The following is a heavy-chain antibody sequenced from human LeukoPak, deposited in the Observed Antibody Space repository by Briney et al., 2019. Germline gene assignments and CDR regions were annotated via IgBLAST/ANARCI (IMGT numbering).Heavy chain of an antibody. Sequence: SETLSLTCTVSGGSISSSSYYWGWIRQPPGKGLEWIGSIYYSGSTYYNPSLKSRVTISVDTSKNQFSLKLSSVTAADTAVYHCARHEVGGLHWTHFDYWGQGTLVTVSS. CDR1: GGSISSSSYY. D-gene: IGHD4-11*01. J-gene: IGHJ4*02. CDR2: IYYSGST. CDR3: ARHEVGGLHWTHFDY. V-gene: IGHV4-39*01.